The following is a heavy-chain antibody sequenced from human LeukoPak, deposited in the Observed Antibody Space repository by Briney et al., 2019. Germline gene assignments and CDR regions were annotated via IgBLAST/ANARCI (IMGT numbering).Heavy chain of an antibody. J-gene: IGHJ6*03. D-gene: IGHD4-17*01. CDR2: LSGSGGTT. Sequence: AGSLRLSCAASGFTFRSHAMSWLRQAQGKGLEWVSSLSGSGGTTYHADSVKGSFSISRDNSKNNLYLQFHSLRGEDTAVYYCAQGGSTSRVTTSIVVFCHHYYLDVWGTGTPVTVSS. CDR3: AQGGSTSRVTTSIVVFCHHYYLDV. CDR1: GFTFRSHA. V-gene: IGHV3-23*01.